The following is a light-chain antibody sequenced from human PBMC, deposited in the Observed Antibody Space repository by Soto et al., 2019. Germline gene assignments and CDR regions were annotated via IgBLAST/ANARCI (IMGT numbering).Light chain of an antibody. CDR3: QQYSKWPPIT. CDR2: GAS. Sequence: EIVLTQSPAALSVSPGERATLSCWASQSVGSTLNWYQQRPGQAPRLLIYGASSRATGIPDRFSGSGSGTDFTPTISSLQSEDFAVYYCQQYSKWPPITFGQGTRLEIK. J-gene: IGKJ5*01. CDR1: QSVGST. V-gene: IGKV3D-15*01.